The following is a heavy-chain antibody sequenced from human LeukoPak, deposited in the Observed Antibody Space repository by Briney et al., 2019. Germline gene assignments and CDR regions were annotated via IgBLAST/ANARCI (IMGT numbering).Heavy chain of an antibody. CDR3: AREGNTIFGVVIDYYYYYYMDV. CDR2: ISYDGSNK. D-gene: IGHD3-3*01. V-gene: IGHV3-30*03. CDR1: GFTFSSYG. Sequence: GGSLRLSRAASGFTFSSYGMHWVRQAPGKGLEWVAVISYDGSNKYYADSVKGRFTISRDNSKNTLYLQMNSLRAEDTAVYYCAREGNTIFGVVIDYYYYYYMDVWGKGTTVTVSS. J-gene: IGHJ6*03.